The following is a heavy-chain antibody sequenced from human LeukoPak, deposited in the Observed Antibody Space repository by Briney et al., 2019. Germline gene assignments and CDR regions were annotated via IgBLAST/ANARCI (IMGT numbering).Heavy chain of an antibody. CDR2: INHSGST. D-gene: IGHD2-2*01. J-gene: IGHJ4*02. Sequence: PSEALSLTSAVYGGSLFGYYSSGIRQRPRRGLEWSGEINHSGSTNYNPSLNSRVHISVDTSKTQFSLKLSSVTAADTAVYYCARRPLWGSAKGYFDYWGQGTLVTVSS. CDR3: ARRPLWGSAKGYFDY. CDR1: GGSLFGYY. V-gene: IGHV4-34*01.